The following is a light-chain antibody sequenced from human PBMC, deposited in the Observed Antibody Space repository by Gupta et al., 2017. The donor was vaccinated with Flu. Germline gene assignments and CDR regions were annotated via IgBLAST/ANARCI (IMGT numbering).Light chain of an antibody. Sequence: DIVMTQTPLSSPVTLGHPASISCRSSQSLVHSDGNTYLSGLQERPGQPLRLRSYQVSKGFSGEPDRFRGRGAGKDFTLNISRVEAEDVGIYYCMQGTQFAWTFGQGTKLEIK. CDR2: QVS. V-gene: IGKV2-24*01. CDR1: QSLVHSDGNTY. J-gene: IGKJ1*01. CDR3: MQGTQFAWT.